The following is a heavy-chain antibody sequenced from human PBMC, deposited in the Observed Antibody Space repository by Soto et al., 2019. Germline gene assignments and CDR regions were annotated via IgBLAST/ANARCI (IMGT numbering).Heavy chain of an antibody. D-gene: IGHD6-19*01. J-gene: IGHJ5*02. CDR2: TYYSGST. CDR3: SRSAPQWLANWFDP. Sequence: SETLSLTCTVSGGSISRYYWNWIRQPPGKGLEWIGYTYYSGSTNYNPSLKSRVTISVDTSKNQFSLKLSSVTAADTAVYYWSRSAPQWLANWFDPWRQGTMGTVS. CDR1: GGSISRYY. V-gene: IGHV4-59*08.